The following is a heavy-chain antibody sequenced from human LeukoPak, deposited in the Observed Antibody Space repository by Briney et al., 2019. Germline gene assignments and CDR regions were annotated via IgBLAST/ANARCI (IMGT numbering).Heavy chain of an antibody. J-gene: IGHJ4*02. CDR3: VRQAGYFDY. CDR1: GDSINRSSYY. CDR2: VYYTGTT. V-gene: IGHV4-39*01. Sequence: SETLSLTCTVSGDSINRSSYYWGWIRQPPGKGLEWIATVYYTGTTYYNPSLKSRVIISADTSKNQFSLKLSSVTAADTAVYHCVRQAGYFDYWGQGTLLTVSS.